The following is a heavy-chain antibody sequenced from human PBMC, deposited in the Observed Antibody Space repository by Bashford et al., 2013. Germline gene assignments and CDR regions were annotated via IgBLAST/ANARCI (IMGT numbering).Heavy chain of an antibody. CDR2: VFAHNGQT. D-gene: IGHD5-24*01. J-gene: IGHJ6*02. CDR3: AREGNYMDV. V-gene: IGHV1-18*01. Sequence: WVRQAPGQGLEWVGWVFAHNGQTNYAQKFEGRVTMTRDTSTNTDYMELRSLKPDDTAVYYCAREGNYMDVWGQGPRSPSP.